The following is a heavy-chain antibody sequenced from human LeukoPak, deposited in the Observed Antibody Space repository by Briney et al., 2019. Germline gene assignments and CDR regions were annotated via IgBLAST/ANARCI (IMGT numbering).Heavy chain of an antibody. CDR3: ARQFDGSSWYIWFDP. D-gene: IGHD6-13*01. CDR1: GGSISSYY. Sequence: SETLSLTCTVSGGSISSYYWSWIRQPPGKGLEWLGYIYYSGSTNYNPSLQSRVTISVDTSKNQFSLKLSSVTAADTAVYYCARQFDGSSWYIWFDPWGQGTLVTVSS. CDR2: IYYSGST. V-gene: IGHV4-59*08. J-gene: IGHJ5*02.